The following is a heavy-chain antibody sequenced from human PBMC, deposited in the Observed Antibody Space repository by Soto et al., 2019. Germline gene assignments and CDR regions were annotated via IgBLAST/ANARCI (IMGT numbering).Heavy chain of an antibody. J-gene: IGHJ6*02. CDR3: ARVGYSGYDYYYYYGMDV. CDR1: GYTFTSYD. Sequence: ASVKVSCKASGYTFTSYDINWVRQATGQGLEWMGWMNPNSGNTGYAQKFQGRVTMTRNTSTSTAYMELRSLRPDDTAVYYCARVGYSGYDYYYYYGMDVWGQGTTVTVSS. CDR2: MNPNSGNT. D-gene: IGHD5-12*01. V-gene: IGHV1-8*01.